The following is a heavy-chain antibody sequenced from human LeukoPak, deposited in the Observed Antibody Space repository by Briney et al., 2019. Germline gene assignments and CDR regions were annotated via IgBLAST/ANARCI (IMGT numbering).Heavy chain of an antibody. Sequence: PGGSLRLSCAASGFTFSSYGMSWVRQAPGKGLEWVSDISGIGISTYNADSVKGRFTISRDNAKNSLYLQMNSLRTEDTAVYYCVRDGSSWGNFDYWGQGTLVSVSS. V-gene: IGHV3-23*01. CDR3: VRDGSSWGNFDY. CDR1: GFTFSSYG. CDR2: ISGIGIST. D-gene: IGHD7-27*01. J-gene: IGHJ4*02.